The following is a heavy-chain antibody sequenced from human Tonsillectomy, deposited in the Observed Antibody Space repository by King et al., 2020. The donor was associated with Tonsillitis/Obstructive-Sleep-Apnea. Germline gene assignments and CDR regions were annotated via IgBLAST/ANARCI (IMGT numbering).Heavy chain of an antibody. J-gene: IGHJ3*02. CDR1: GVTFSNYG. V-gene: IGHV3-33*01. CDR3: ASFKGLDSSGGFDM. D-gene: IGHD3-10*01. Sequence: QVQLVESGGGVVQPGRSLRLSCAASGVTFSNYGMHWVRQAPGKGLEWVAIIWYDGSKKNYADSVTGRFSISRDNSKNMLYLQMSSLSAEDTAVYYCASFKGLDSSGGFDMWGQGTMVTVSS. CDR2: IWYDGSKK.